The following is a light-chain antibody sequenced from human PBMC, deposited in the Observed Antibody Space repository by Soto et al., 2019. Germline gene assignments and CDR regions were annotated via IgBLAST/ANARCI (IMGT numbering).Light chain of an antibody. CDR3: QHHNSYSQT. J-gene: IGKJ1*01. CDR1: QSIRYY. Sequence: DIQLTQSPPTLSASVGDRVTITCRASQSIRYYLAWYQQMPGKAPKLLIYGASSLQSGVPSRFSGSGSGTEFTLPISSLQPDDLATYFCQHHNSYSQTFGQGTKVEIK. CDR2: GAS. V-gene: IGKV1-5*01.